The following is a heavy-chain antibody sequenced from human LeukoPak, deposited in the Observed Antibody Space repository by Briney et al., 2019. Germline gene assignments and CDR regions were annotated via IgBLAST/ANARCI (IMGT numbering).Heavy chain of an antibody. CDR1: GGSISSYY. D-gene: IGHD3-10*01. CDR3: ARDQSWITMVRGAVYYGMDV. Sequence: SETLSLTCTVSGGSISSYYWSWIRQPPGKGLGWIGYIYYSGSTNYNPSLKSRVTISVDTSKNQFSLKLSSVTAADTAVYYCARDQSWITMVRGAVYYGMDVWGKGTTVTVSS. CDR2: IYYSGST. V-gene: IGHV4-59*01. J-gene: IGHJ6*04.